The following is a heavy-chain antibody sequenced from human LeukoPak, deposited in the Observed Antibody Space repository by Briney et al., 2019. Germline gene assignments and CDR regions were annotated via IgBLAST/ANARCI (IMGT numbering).Heavy chain of an antibody. CDR1: GGSMTTCY. CDR2: IYYSGNT. CDR3: ARLAAAGTVDY. Sequence: PSETLSLTCTVSGGSMTTCYWSWIRQPPGKGLEWIGYIYYSGNTNYNPSLNSRVTISLDTSKNQFSLKLSSVTAADTAVYYCARLAAAGTVDYWGQGTLVTVSS. J-gene: IGHJ4*02. V-gene: IGHV4-59*08. D-gene: IGHD6-13*01.